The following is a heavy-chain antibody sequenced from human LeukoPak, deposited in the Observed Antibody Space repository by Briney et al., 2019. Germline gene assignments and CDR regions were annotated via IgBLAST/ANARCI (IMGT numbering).Heavy chain of an antibody. Sequence: SETLSLTCTVSGGSISSSSYYWGWIRQPPGKGLEWIGSIYYSGSTYYNPSLKSRVTISVDTSKNQFSLKLSSVTAADTAVYYCARVGPQWELGNWGQGTLVTVSS. CDR1: GGSISSSSYY. D-gene: IGHD1-26*01. V-gene: IGHV4-39*07. CDR3: ARVGPQWELGN. J-gene: IGHJ4*02. CDR2: IYYSGST.